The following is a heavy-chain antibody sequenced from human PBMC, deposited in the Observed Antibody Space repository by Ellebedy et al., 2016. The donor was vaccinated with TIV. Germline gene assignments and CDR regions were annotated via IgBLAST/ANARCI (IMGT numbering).Heavy chain of an antibody. Sequence: GGSLRLSCAASGFIVRDNYMSWVRQAPGKGLEWVSVIYSGGSTYFADSVKGRVTISRDNSKNTLCLEMNSLRAEDTAVYYCARVLGRSSGYGMDVWGQGTTVTVSS. CDR2: IYSGGST. D-gene: IGHD6-6*01. V-gene: IGHV3-53*01. CDR3: ARVLGRSSGYGMDV. CDR1: GFIVRDNY. J-gene: IGHJ6*02.